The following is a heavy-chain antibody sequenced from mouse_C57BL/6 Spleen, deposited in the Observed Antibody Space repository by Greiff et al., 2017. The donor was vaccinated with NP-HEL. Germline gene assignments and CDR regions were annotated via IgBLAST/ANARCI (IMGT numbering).Heavy chain of an antibody. V-gene: IGHV1-42*01. CDR2: INPSTGGT. CDR1: GYSFTGSY. J-gene: IGHJ1*03. Sequence: VQLKQSGPELVKPGASVKISCKASGYSFTGSYMNWVKQSPEKSLEWIGAINPSTGGTTYNQKFKAKATLTVAKSSITAYLQLKSLASEDYAVDYCARRGGCFDVWGTGTPVTVSS. CDR3: ARRGGCFDV.